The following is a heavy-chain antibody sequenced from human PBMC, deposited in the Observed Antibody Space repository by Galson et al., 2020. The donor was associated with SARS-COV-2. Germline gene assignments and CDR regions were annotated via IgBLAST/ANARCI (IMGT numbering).Heavy chain of an antibody. CDR1: GFTFDDYA. D-gene: IGHD2-2*01. CDR2: ISWDGGTI. J-gene: IGHJ6*02. Sequence: GGSLRLSCAASGFTFDDYAMHWVRQAPGKGLEWVSLISWDGGTIYYADSVQGRFTISRDNNKNSLYLQMNSLRPDDTALYYCAKGSGNIVLPAAENYGMDVWGQGTKVTVSS. CDR3: AKGSGNIVLPAAENYGMDV. V-gene: IGHV3-43D*03.